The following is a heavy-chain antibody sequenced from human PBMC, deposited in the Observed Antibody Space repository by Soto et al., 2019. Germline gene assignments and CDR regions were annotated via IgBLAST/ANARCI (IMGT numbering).Heavy chain of an antibody. Sequence: SETLSLTCAVSGYSIRSGYFWGWIRQPPGKGLEWIGSMYHSGITYYNLSLKSRVTISADTSKNQLSLKLSSATAADTAVYYCARSMYSTSAQLYYGMDVWGQGTTVTVSS. CDR3: ARSMYSTSAQLYYGMDV. D-gene: IGHD6-6*01. CDR1: GYSIRSGYF. CDR2: MYHSGIT. V-gene: IGHV4-38-2*01. J-gene: IGHJ6*02.